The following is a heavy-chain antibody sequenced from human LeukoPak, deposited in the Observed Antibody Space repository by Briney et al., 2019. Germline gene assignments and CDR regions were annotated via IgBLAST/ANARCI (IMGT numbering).Heavy chain of an antibody. J-gene: IGHJ5*02. CDR3: ASGAQVDVKGKNWFDP. CDR2: INHSGST. V-gene: IGHV4-34*01. CDR1: GGSFSGYY. Sequence: SETLSLTCAVYGGSFSGYYWSWIRQPPGKGMEWIGEINHSGSTKYNPALVSRVSISIDTSKTQFSLKLSSVTPADTAMYYCASGAQVDVKGKNWFDPWGQGTLVTVSS. D-gene: IGHD5-12*01.